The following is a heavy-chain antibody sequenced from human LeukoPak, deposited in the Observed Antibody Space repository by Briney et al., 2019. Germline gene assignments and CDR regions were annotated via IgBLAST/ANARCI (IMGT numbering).Heavy chain of an antibody. Sequence: SETLSLTCTVSGGSISSYYWSWIRQPPGKGLEWIGYIYYSGSTNYNPSLKSRVPISVDTSKNQFSLKLSSVTAADTAVYYCARDKRPYGMDVWGQGTTVTVSS. CDR2: IYYSGST. V-gene: IGHV4-59*01. J-gene: IGHJ6*02. CDR3: ARDKRPYGMDV. CDR1: GGSISSYY.